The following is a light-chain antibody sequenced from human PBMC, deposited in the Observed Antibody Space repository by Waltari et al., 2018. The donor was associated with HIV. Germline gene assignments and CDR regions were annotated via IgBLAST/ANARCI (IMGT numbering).Light chain of an antibody. CDR1: QSVSNF. CDR2: TAS. Sequence: DIQMTQSPSSLSAPVGDRVTITCRASQSVSNFLNWYQQKPGLAPKLLMYTASSLQSGVPSRFSVSGSGTDFTLTISSLQPEDFATYYCQHSYSNPRTFGQGTKVEIK. J-gene: IGKJ1*01. V-gene: IGKV1-39*01. CDR3: QHSYSNPRT.